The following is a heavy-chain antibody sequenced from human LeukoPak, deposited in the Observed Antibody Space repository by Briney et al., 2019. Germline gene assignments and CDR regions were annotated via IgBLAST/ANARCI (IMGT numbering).Heavy chain of an antibody. Sequence: GGSLRLSCAASGFTFSDYYMSWIRQAPGKGLEWVSSISSSSSYIYYADSVKGRFTISRDNAKNSLYLQMNSLRAEDTAVYYCLIAARPGYAFDIWGQGTMVTVSS. V-gene: IGHV3-11*06. CDR1: GFTFSDYY. CDR2: ISSSSSYI. J-gene: IGHJ3*02. D-gene: IGHD6-6*01. CDR3: LIAARPGYAFDI.